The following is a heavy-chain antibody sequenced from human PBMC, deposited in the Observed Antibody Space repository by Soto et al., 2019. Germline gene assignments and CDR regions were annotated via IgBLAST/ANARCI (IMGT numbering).Heavy chain of an antibody. Sequence: QVPLQESGPGLVKPSETLSLTSTVSGDSVSSDNYYWTWIRQPPGKGLEWIGYIYSSGSSNYNPSLTSRVTISLDTSSNQFSLKLTSVTAADTAVYYCARDISGYSRAFDYWGQGTLVTVSS. D-gene: IGHD5-18*01. CDR1: GDSVSSDNYY. V-gene: IGHV4-61*01. J-gene: IGHJ4*02. CDR2: IYSSGSS. CDR3: ARDISGYSRAFDY.